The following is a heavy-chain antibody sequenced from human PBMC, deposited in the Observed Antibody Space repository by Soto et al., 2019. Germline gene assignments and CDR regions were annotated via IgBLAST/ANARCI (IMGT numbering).Heavy chain of an antibody. CDR1: GFTFNTYS. J-gene: IGHJ1*01. D-gene: IGHD4-17*01. CDR2: ISSSSSYI. V-gene: IGHV3-21*01. Sequence: EVQLVESGGGLAKPGGSLRLSCAASGFTFNTYSMNCLRQAPGKGLEWVSSISSSSSYIYYADSVKGRFTISRENAKNSLYLQMNSLRAEDTAMYYCARDITTLTTEYFQPCGQGTLVTVSS. CDR3: ARDITTLTTEYFQP.